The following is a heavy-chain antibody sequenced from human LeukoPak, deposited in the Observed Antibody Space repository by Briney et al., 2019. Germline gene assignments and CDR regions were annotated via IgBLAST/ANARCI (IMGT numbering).Heavy chain of an antibody. CDR3: ARDIHSVGAMVAFDI. D-gene: IGHD1-26*01. Sequence: GGSLRLSCAASGFTVSSNYMSWVRQAPGKGLEWVSVIYSGGSTYYADSVKGRFTISRDNSKNTLYLQMNSLRAEDTAVYYCARDIHSVGAMVAFDIWGQGTMVTFSS. CDR2: IYSGGST. CDR1: GFTVSSNY. V-gene: IGHV3-53*01. J-gene: IGHJ3*02.